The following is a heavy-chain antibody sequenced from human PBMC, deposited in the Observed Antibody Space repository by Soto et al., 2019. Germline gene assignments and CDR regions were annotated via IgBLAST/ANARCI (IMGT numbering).Heavy chain of an antibody. Sequence: PGGSLRLSCTVSGFTCSDFAMYWVRQAPGKGLEWVALISYDGTNEDYAESVRGRFTISRDNSKNTLYLDMNSLSAEDSAVYFCAKGVVREPAYFDYWGQGTLVTVSS. V-gene: IGHV3-30*18. D-gene: IGHD3-10*01. CDR1: GFTCSDFA. CDR2: ISYDGTNE. CDR3: AKGVVREPAYFDY. J-gene: IGHJ4*02.